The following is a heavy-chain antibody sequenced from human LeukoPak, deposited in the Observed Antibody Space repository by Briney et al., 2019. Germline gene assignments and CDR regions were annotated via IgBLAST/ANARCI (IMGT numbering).Heavy chain of an antibody. CDR3: ASLYSGYDGYYFDY. CDR1: GYTFTSYD. J-gene: IGHJ4*02. D-gene: IGHD5-12*01. CDR2: MNPNSGNT. V-gene: IGHV1-8*01. Sequence: ASVKVSSMASGYTFTSYDINWVRPAPGQGLEWMGWMNPNSGNTGYSQKVQGRVTMTRNTYISTAYMELSSLRSEDTAVYYCASLYSGYDGYYFDYWGQGTLVTVSS.